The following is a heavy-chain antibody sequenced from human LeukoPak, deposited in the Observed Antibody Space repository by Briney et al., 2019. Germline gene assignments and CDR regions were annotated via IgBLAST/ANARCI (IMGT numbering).Heavy chain of an antibody. D-gene: IGHD1-26*01. CDR3: AKDRSGSYEAFDI. CDR1: GFTFSSYG. Sequence: GGSLRLSCAASGFTFSSYGMHWVRQAPGKGLEWVAVISYDGSNKYYADSVKGRFTISRDNSRNTLYLQMNSLRAEDTAVYYCAKDRSGSYEAFDIWGQGTMVTVSS. V-gene: IGHV3-30*18. CDR2: ISYDGSNK. J-gene: IGHJ3*02.